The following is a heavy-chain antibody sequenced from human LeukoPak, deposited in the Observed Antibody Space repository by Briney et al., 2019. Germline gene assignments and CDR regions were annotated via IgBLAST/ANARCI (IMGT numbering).Heavy chain of an antibody. V-gene: IGHV3-30*02. CDR3: TKEGLPGTASDGFDT. D-gene: IGHD1-7*01. J-gene: IGHJ3*02. Sequence: PGGSLRLSCVASGLTFSYRGIHWVRQSPGKGLEWVAFIRHDGIDKYYGDSVKGRVTISRDNSGDTVFLQMNSLRTEDTAVYYCTKEGLPGTASDGFDTWGRGTMVTVSS. CDR1: GLTFSYRG. CDR2: IRHDGIDK.